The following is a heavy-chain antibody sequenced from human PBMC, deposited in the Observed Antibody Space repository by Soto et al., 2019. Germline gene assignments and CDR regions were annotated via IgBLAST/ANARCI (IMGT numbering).Heavy chain of an antibody. CDR2: IVVGSGNT. CDR3: AAETGYSSSWGHYYGMDV. Sequence: GASVKVSFKASGCTFTSSAVQWVRQARGQRLEWIGWIVVGSGNTNYAQKFQEGVTITRDMSTSTAYMELSSLRSEDTAVYYCAAETGYSSSWGHYYGMDVWGQGTTVTVSS. V-gene: IGHV1-58*01. CDR1: GCTFTSSA. D-gene: IGHD6-13*01. J-gene: IGHJ6*02.